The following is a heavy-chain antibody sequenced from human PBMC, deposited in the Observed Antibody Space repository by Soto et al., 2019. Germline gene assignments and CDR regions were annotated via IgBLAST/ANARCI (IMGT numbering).Heavy chain of an antibody. D-gene: IGHD2-21*01. CDR2: ISSNGKTT. CDR3: ARDSGIAMVGRVDF. J-gene: IGHJ4*02. CDR1: GFAFGGYE. V-gene: IGHV3-48*03. Sequence: EVQLVESGGGLVQPGGSLTLSCRASGFAFGGYEMNWVRQAPGKGLEWMSYISSNGKTTHYGDSVKGRFTISRNNAKDVLYLRMSSLMVEDTALYYCARDSGIAMVGRVDFWGQGTLVTVSS.